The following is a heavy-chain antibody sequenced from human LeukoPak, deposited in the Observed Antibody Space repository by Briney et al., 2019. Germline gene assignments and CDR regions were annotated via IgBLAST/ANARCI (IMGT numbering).Heavy chain of an antibody. CDR2: IYSSWVT. CDR3: SSYSGSNVYYGY. Sequence: SESLSLTCTVSGGSISSYYWTWIRQPAGKGLDWIGRIYSSWVTKYNPSLTSRVTMSVDMSKNQFSLKLSSVTDADTAVYYCSSYSGSNVYYGYWGPGTLVTVSS. CDR1: GGSISSYY. V-gene: IGHV4-4*07. J-gene: IGHJ4*02. D-gene: IGHD1-26*01.